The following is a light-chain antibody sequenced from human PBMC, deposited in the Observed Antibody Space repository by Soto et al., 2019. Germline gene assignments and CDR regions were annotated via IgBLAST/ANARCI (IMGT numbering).Light chain of an antibody. CDR1: QSVSSSY. CDR2: GAS. CDR3: QQYGSSPLT. J-gene: IGKJ5*01. V-gene: IGKV3-20*01. Sequence: IVLTQSPGTLSLSPGERATLSCRASQSVSSSYLAWYQQKPGQAPRLLIYGASSRATCIPDRFSGSGSGTDFTLTISRLEPEDFAVYYCQQYGSSPLTFGQGTRLEIK.